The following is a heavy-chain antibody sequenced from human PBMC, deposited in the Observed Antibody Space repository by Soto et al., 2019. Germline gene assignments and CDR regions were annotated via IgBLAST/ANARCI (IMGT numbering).Heavy chain of an antibody. Sequence: EVQLVESGGGLVKPGGSLRLSCAASGFTFSSYSMNWVRQAPGKGLEWVSSISSSSSYIYYADSVKGRFTISRDNAKNSLYLQMNSLRAEDTAVYYCARGPQDIVLMVYAFHNWFDPWGQGTLVTVSS. CDR3: ARGPQDIVLMVYAFHNWFDP. J-gene: IGHJ5*02. D-gene: IGHD2-8*01. V-gene: IGHV3-21*01. CDR2: ISSSSSYI. CDR1: GFTFSSYS.